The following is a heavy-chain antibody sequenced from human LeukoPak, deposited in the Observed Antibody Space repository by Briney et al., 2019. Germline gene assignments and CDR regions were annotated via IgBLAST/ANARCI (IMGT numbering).Heavy chain of an antibody. V-gene: IGHV6-1*01. D-gene: IGHD5-24*01. J-gene: IGHJ4*02. Sequence: SQTLSLTCAISGDSVSSNSSTWNWIRQSPSRGLEWLGRTYYRSKWYDDYAVSVKSRITINPDTSKNQFSLQLNSVTPEDTAVYYCARGPPAGDGYSLDYWGQGTLVTVSS. CDR3: ARGPPAGDGYSLDY. CDR1: GDSVSSNSST. CDR2: TYYRSKWYD.